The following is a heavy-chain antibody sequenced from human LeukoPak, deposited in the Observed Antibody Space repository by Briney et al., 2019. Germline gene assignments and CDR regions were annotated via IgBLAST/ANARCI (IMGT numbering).Heavy chain of an antibody. J-gene: IGHJ4*02. CDR3: ARGPSHYFGAGSAPKDFDY. CDR2: ISAYNGNR. V-gene: IGHV1-18*01. D-gene: IGHD3-10*01. Sequence: ASVKVSCKASGYTFSSYGIHWVRQAPGQGPEWMGWISAYNGNRDYALKFQGRVTMATDTSTNTAQMELRSLRSDDTAVYYCARGPSHYFGAGSAPKDFDYWGQGTLVIVSS. CDR1: GYTFSSYG.